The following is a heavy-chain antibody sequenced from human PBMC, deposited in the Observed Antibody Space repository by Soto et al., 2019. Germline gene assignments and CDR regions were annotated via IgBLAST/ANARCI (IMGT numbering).Heavy chain of an antibody. V-gene: IGHV3-23*01. Sequence: EVQLLESGRGLVRPGGSLRLSCAASGFSFTNYAMSWARQAPGKGLEWLSAISVSGETTYYADSVRGRFTISRDNSRATVFLQMSNLRAEDTALYYCAKEQWLIQGHFDYWGQGILVTVSS. CDR2: ISVSGETT. J-gene: IGHJ4*02. CDR1: GFSFTNYA. D-gene: IGHD5-18*01. CDR3: AKEQWLIQGHFDY.